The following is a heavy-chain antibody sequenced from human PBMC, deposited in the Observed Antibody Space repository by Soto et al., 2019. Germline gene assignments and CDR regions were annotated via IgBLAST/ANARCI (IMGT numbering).Heavy chain of an antibody. Sequence: SETLSLTCAVYGGSFSGYYWSWIRQPPGKGLEWIGEINHSGSTNYNPSLKSRVTISADTSKNQFSLKLSSVTAADTAVYYCARGLAAAAYYYYYMDVWGKGTTVTVSS. D-gene: IGHD6-13*01. CDR2: INHSGST. J-gene: IGHJ6*03. V-gene: IGHV4-34*01. CDR3: ARGLAAAAYYYYYMDV. CDR1: GGSFSGYY.